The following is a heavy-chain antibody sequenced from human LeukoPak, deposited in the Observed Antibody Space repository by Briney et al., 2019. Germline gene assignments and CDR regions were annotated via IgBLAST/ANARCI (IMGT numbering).Heavy chain of an antibody. V-gene: IGHV4-61*02. Sequence: SETLSLTCTVSGASISSGSYYWSWIRQPAGKGLEWIGRVYTSGSTNYSPSLKSRVAISVDTSKNQFSLRLSSVTAADTAVYYCARGGWYLDYWGQGSLVTVSS. CDR1: GASISSGSYY. J-gene: IGHJ4*02. D-gene: IGHD6-19*01. CDR2: VYTSGST. CDR3: ARGGWYLDY.